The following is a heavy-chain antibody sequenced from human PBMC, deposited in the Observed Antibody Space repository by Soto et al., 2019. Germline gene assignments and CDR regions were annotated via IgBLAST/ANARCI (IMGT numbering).Heavy chain of an antibody. D-gene: IGHD5-12*01. V-gene: IGHV1-18*01. CDR1: GYTFTRSG. J-gene: IGHJ6*02. Sequence: QVQLVQSEAEVKKPGASVKVSCKASGYTFTRSGISWVRQAPGQGLEWMGWISTYNGDTNYAQTFQGRVTMTTDTSTSTVHMEVRSLRSDDTAVYYCAREGVAPYYYYGMDVWGQGTPVTVSS. CDR2: ISTYNGDT. CDR3: AREGVAPYYYYGMDV.